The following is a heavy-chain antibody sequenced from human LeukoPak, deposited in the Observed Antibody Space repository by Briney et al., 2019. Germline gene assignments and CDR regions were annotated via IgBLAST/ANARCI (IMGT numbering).Heavy chain of an antibody. D-gene: IGHD2-15*01. Sequence: ASVKVSCKASGYTFTSYGISWVRQAPGQGLEWMGWINPNSGGTNYAQKFQGRVTMTRDTSISTAYMELSRLRSDDTAVYYCASGDIVVGMADYWGQGTLVTVSS. V-gene: IGHV1-2*02. J-gene: IGHJ4*02. CDR3: ASGDIVVGMADY. CDR1: GYTFTSYG. CDR2: INPNSGGT.